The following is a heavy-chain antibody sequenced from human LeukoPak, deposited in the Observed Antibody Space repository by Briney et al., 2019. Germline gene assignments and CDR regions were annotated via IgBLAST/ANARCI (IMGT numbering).Heavy chain of an antibody. CDR3: ARVPGSSSSWLDYYYYYMDV. D-gene: IGHD6-13*01. CDR2: INPNSGGT. Sequence: GASVKVSCKASGYTFTGYYMHWVRQAPGQGLEWMGWINPNSGGTNYAQKFQGRVTMTRDTSISTAYMELSRLRSDDTAVYYCARVPGSSSSWLDYYYYYMDVWGKGTTVTISS. V-gene: IGHV1-2*02. J-gene: IGHJ6*03. CDR1: GYTFTGYY.